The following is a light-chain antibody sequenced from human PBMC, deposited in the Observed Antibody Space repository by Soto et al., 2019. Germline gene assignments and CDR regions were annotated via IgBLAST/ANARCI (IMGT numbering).Light chain of an antibody. Sequence: TQMTQSPWSLSASAGEKIIITCRASRDVGSDVSWYQQKPGQAPKLVIYAASNLYTGVPSRFSGRRSGTEFTLTISSLQPEDFASYYCLQDYGDSWTFGQGTKVDIK. CDR2: AAS. CDR1: RDVGSD. J-gene: IGKJ1*01. CDR3: LQDYGDSWT. V-gene: IGKV1-6*01.